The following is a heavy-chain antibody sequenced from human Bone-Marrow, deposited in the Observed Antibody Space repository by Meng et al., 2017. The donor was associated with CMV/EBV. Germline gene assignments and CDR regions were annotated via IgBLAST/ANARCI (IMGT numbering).Heavy chain of an antibody. CDR1: GYTYTSYG. D-gene: IGHD1-26*01. CDR3: ARAKWEGATPPTLGY. J-gene: IGHJ4*02. Sequence: ASVKVSCKASGYTYTSYGISWVRQAPGQGLEWMGWISAYNGNTNYAKKLQGRVTMTTDTSTSTAYMELRSLISDDTAVYYCARAKWEGATPPTLGYWGQGTLVTVSS. CDR2: ISAYNGNT. V-gene: IGHV1-18*01.